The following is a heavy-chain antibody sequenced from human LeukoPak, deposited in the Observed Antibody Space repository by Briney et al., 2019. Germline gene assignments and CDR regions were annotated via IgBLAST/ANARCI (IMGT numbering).Heavy chain of an antibody. J-gene: IGHJ5*02. CDR2: ISYDGSNK. CDR1: GFTFSSYG. CDR3: TKEKVAYYTDRWSGLFDT. D-gene: IGHD1-26*01. Sequence: GGSLRLSCAASGFTFSSYGMHWVRQAPGKGLEWVAVISYDGSNKYYADSVKGRFTISRDMSKNTLYLQTNSLTLEDTAIYYCTKEKVAYYTDRWSGLFDTWGQGTLVSVSS. V-gene: IGHV3-30*19.